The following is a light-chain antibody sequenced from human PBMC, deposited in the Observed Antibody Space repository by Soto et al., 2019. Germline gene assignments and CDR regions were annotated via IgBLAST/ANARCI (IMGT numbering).Light chain of an antibody. CDR3: MQSLQTPRT. Sequence: DIVMTQSPLSLPVTPGEPASISCRSSQSLLHSNGYNYLDWYLQKPGQSPHLLIYLGSIRASGVPDRFSGSGSGTDFTLKISRVEAEDVGVYYCMQSLQTPRTFCQGTKVEVK. CDR1: QSLLHSNGYNY. CDR2: LGS. J-gene: IGKJ1*01. V-gene: IGKV2-28*01.